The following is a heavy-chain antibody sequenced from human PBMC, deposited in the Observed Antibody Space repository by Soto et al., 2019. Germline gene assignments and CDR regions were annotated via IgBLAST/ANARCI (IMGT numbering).Heavy chain of an antibody. Sequence: GGSLRLSCAASGFTFSSYGMHWVRQGPGKGLEWVAMISYDGSDKYYADSVKGRFTISRDNSKNTLFLQMNALTGEDTALYYCANSYGEEDYYFYYGMDVWGQGTTVTVSS. CDR1: GFTFSSYG. CDR3: ANSYGEEDYYFYYGMDV. CDR2: ISYDGSDK. D-gene: IGHD4-17*01. J-gene: IGHJ6*02. V-gene: IGHV3-30*18.